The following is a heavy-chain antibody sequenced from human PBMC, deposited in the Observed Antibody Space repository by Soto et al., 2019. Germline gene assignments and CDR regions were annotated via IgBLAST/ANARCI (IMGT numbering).Heavy chain of an antibody. D-gene: IGHD3-10*01. CDR1: GYTFTTYD. CDR3: PRGVTAGVDY. V-gene: IGHV1-8*01. CDR2: MSPNSGNT. J-gene: IGHJ4*02. Sequence: QVQLVQSGAEVKEPGASVKVSCKASGYTFTTYDINWVRQATGQGLEWMGWMSPNSGNTGYAQKFQGRVTMTRDTSRGTPSRDLGSLTSEGAAAYYSPRGVTAGVDYWGQGALVTVSS.